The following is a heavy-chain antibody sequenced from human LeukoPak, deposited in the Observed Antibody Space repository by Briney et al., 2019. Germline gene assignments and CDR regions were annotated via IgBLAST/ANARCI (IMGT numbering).Heavy chain of an antibody. D-gene: IGHD3-22*01. CDR2: IIPIFGTA. J-gene: IGHJ1*01. CDR1: GGTFGSYA. Sequence: SVKVSCKASGGTFGSYAISWVRQAPGQGLEWMGGIIPIFGTANYAQKFQGRVTITADESTSTAYMELSSLRSEDTAVYYCARAPGLYSSGYAYFQHWGQGTLVTVSS. CDR3: ARAPGLYSSGYAYFQH. V-gene: IGHV1-69*01.